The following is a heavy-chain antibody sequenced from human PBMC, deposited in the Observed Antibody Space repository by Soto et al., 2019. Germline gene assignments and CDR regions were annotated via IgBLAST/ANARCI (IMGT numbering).Heavy chain of an antibody. D-gene: IGHD1-26*01. V-gene: IGHV6-1*01. Sequence: SQTLPLTCAISGDSVSSSSVTWNWIRKSPSRGLEWLGRTYYRSKWYNDYAESVKSRITINPDTSKNQFSLHLNSVTPEDTAVYYCVRLIGNSWLDFWGQGTLVTVSS. J-gene: IGHJ5*01. CDR3: VRLIGNSWLDF. CDR1: GDSVSSSSVT. CDR2: TYYRSKWYN.